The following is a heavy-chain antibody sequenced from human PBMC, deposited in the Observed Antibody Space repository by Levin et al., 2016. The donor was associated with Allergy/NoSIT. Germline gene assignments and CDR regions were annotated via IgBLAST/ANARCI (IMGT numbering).Heavy chain of an antibody. CDR2: IYKNGTT. CDR3: ARDGILDVPGSFPRHYNWFDP. D-gene: IGHD2-2*01. J-gene: IGHJ5*02. V-gene: IGHV4-61*01. CDR1: GDSISISSYY. Sequence: SETLSLTCTVSGDSISISSYYWSWLRQPPGKGLEWIGYIYKNGTTKYNPSLKSRVTISIDASKNECSLKVSSVTTADTAIYYCARDGILDVPGSFPRHYNWFDPWGQGTLVTVSS.